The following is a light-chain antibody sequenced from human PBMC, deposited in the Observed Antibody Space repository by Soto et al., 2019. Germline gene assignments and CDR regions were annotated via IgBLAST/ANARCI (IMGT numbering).Light chain of an antibody. V-gene: IGKV1-39*01. J-gene: IGKJ5*01. CDR2: AAS. CDR1: QSISSY. CDR3: QQSYSTPLP. Sequence: DIQMTQSPSSLSASVGDRVTITCRASQSISSYLNWYQQKPGKARKLLIYAASSLQSGVPSRFSGSGSGTDFTLTISRLQPEDFATYNCQQSYSTPLPFGQGTRLEI.